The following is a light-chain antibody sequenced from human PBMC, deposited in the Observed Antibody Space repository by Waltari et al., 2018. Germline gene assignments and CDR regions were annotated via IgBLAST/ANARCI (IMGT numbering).Light chain of an antibody. CDR3: LLYMGGGIWV. CDR1: SGSLSTTSY. CDR2: KST. J-gene: IGLJ3*02. Sequence: QTVVTQEPSLSVSPGGTVTLTCALSSGSLSTTSYASWYQQTPGQAPRTLIYKSTHRSSGVPDRFSGSIFGNKAALTITGAQADDESDYYCLLYMGGGIWVFGGGTKLTVI. V-gene: IGLV8-61*01.